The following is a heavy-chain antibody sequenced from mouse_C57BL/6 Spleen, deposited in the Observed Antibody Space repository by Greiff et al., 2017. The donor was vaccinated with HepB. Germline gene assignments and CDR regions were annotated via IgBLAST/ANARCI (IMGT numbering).Heavy chain of an antibody. V-gene: IGHV3-1*01. CDR1: GYSITSGYD. CDR2: ISYSGST. D-gene: IGHD6-1*01. J-gene: IGHJ2*01. Sequence: DVKLQESGPGMVKPSQSLSLTCTVTGYSITSGYDWHWIRHFPGNKLEWMGYISYSGSTNYNPSHKSRISITHDTSKNHFFLKLNSVTTEDTATYYCAREGQLQYFDYWGQGTTLTVSS. CDR3: AREGQLQYFDY.